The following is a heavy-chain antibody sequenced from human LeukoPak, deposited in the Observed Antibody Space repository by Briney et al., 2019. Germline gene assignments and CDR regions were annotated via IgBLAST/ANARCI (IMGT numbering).Heavy chain of an antibody. D-gene: IGHD2-2*01. CDR1: GGTFSSYA. J-gene: IGHJ5*02. Sequence: GASVKVSCKASGGTFSSYAISWVRQAPGQGLEWMGRIIPILGIANYAQKFQGRVTITADESTSTAYMELSSLRSEDTAVYYCARGIGPRYCSSTSCPRWFDPWGQGTLVTVSS. CDR2: IIPILGIA. V-gene: IGHV1-69*04. CDR3: ARGIGPRYCSSTSCPRWFDP.